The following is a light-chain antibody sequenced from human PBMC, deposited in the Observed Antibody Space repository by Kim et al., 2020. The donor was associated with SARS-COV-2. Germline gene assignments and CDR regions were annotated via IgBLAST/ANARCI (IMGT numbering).Light chain of an antibody. CDR2: GAS. J-gene: IGKJ1*01. V-gene: IGKV3-15*01. Sequence: EIVMTQSPATLSVSPGERVTLSCRASQSVDTNLAWYQQKPGQAPSLVLYGASTRATGIPARFSGSGSGTEFTLTISSLQSEDFATYYWQQYNDWRSFGQGTKVEIK. CDR3: QQYNDWRS. CDR1: QSVDTN.